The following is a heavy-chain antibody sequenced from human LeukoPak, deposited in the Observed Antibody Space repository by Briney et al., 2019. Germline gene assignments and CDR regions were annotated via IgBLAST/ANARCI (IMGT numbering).Heavy chain of an antibody. Sequence: GASVKVSCKASGYTFTGYYMHWVRQAPGQGLEWMGWINPNSGGTKYAQKFQGRVTMTRDTSISTAYMELSRLRSDDTAVYYCARSQWLIDASIDYWGQGTLVTVYS. J-gene: IGHJ4*02. CDR2: INPNSGGT. CDR1: GYTFTGYY. D-gene: IGHD6-19*01. V-gene: IGHV1-2*02. CDR3: ARSQWLIDASIDY.